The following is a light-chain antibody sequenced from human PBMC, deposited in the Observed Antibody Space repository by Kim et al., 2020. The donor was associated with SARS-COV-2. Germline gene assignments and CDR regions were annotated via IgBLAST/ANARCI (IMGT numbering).Light chain of an antibody. Sequence: SVSTGESATLSCRASQSVGGNVAWYQQKPGQAPRLLIYGASTRATGLPARFSGSGSGTEFTLTISSLQSEDFAVYYCQQYDDWLTFGGGTKVDIK. CDR2: GAS. CDR1: QSVGGN. J-gene: IGKJ4*01. CDR3: QQYDDWLT. V-gene: IGKV3-15*01.